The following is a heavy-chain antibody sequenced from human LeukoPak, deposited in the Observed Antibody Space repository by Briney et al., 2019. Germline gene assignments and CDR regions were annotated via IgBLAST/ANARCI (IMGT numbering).Heavy chain of an antibody. J-gene: IGHJ6*02. V-gene: IGHV3-30-3*01. CDR3: ARDLGRSSTSCYVDYYYYGMDV. Sequence: TGGSLRLPCAASGFTFSSYAMHWVRQAPGKGLEWVAVISYDGSNKYYADSVKGRFTISRDNSKNTLYLQMNSLRAEDTAVYYCARDLGRSSTSCYVDYYYYGMDVWGQGTTVTVSS. CDR2: ISYDGSNK. CDR1: GFTFSSYA. D-gene: IGHD2-2*01.